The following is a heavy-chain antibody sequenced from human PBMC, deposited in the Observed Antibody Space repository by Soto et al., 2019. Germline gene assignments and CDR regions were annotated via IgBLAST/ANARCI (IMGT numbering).Heavy chain of an antibody. Sequence: ASVKVSCKASGYTFTSYDINWVRQATGQGLEWMGWMNPNSGNTGYAQKFQGRVTMTRNTSISTAYMELSSLRSEDTAVYYCARDLLLPGYRYYYGMDVWGQGTTVTVSS. J-gene: IGHJ6*02. D-gene: IGHD6-13*01. CDR1: GYTFTSYD. CDR2: MNPNSGNT. V-gene: IGHV1-8*01. CDR3: ARDLLLPGYRYYYGMDV.